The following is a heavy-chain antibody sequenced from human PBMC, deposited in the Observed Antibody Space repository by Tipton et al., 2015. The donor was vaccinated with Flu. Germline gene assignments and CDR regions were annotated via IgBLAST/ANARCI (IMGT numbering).Heavy chain of an antibody. CDR2: IYYSGST. CDR1: GGSISSGGYY. Sequence: LRLSCTVSGGSISSGGYYWSWIRQHPGKGLEWIGCIYYSGSTYYNPSLKSRVTISVDTSKNQFSLKLSSVTAADTAVYYCARVPELGYPSFDYWGQGTLVTVSS. V-gene: IGHV4-31*03. CDR3: ARVPELGYPSFDY. J-gene: IGHJ4*02. D-gene: IGHD1-14*01.